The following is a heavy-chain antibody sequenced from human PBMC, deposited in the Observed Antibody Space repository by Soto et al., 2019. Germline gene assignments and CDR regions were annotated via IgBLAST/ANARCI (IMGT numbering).Heavy chain of an antibody. Sequence: PGGSLRLSCAASGFTFSSYGMHWVRQAPGKGLEWVAVIWYDGSNKYYADSVKGRFTISRDNSKNTLYLQMNSLRAEDTAVYYCASSFYCSSTSCFGYFQHWGQGTLVTVSS. CDR2: IWYDGSNK. D-gene: IGHD2-2*01. V-gene: IGHV3-33*01. J-gene: IGHJ1*01. CDR1: GFTFSSYG. CDR3: ASSFYCSSTSCFGYFQH.